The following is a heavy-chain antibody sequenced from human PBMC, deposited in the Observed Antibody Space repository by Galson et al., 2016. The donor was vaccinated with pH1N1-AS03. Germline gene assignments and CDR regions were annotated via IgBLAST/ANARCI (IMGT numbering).Heavy chain of an antibody. D-gene: IGHD2-8*01. CDR1: GFTFRSYA. CDR3: VRENGFFDY. J-gene: IGHJ4*02. CDR2: ISSGGSTV. V-gene: IGHV3-48*03. Sequence: SLRLSCAASGFTFRSYAMKWDRQAPGQGLEWVSYISSGGSTVHYADFARGRFTISRDNAQNSLHLQMSSLRAEDTAVYYCVRENGFFDYWGQGRLVTVSS.